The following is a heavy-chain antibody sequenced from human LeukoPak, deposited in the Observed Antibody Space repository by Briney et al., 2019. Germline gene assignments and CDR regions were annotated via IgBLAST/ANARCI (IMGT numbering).Heavy chain of an antibody. Sequence: GGSLRLSCAASGFTFDDYAMHWVRQAPGKGLEWVSGISWNSGSISYADSVKGRFTISRDNAKNSLYLQMNSLRAEDMALYYCAKDITSSGRGWFDPWGQGTLVTVSS. CDR2: ISWNSGSI. V-gene: IGHV3-9*03. D-gene: IGHD3-22*01. CDR3: AKDITSSGRGWFDP. J-gene: IGHJ5*02. CDR1: GFTFDDYA.